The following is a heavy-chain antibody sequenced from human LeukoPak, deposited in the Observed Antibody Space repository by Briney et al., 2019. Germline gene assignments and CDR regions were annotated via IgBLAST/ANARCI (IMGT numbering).Heavy chain of an antibody. D-gene: IGHD2-15*01. CDR3: ANPFYESDGICLGY. CDR1: GYTFTGYD. Sequence: GASVKVSCKASGYTFTGYDMPWVRQAPGQGLEWMGWINPNSGGTNYEQKFRGRVTMTRDTSISTAYMELSRLRSDDTAVYYCANPFYESDGICLGYWGQGTLVTVSS. V-gene: IGHV1-2*02. CDR2: INPNSGGT. J-gene: IGHJ4*02.